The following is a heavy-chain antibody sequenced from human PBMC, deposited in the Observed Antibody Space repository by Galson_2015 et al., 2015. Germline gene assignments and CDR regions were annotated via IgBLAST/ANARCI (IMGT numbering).Heavy chain of an antibody. V-gene: IGHV3-53*01. D-gene: IGHD2-2*01. J-gene: IGHJ4*02. CDR3: ASGGEYHLPRLDY. CDR1: GFTVNSNY. Sequence: SLRLSCAASGFTVNSNYMSWVRQAPGKGLEWVSVIYSGGSTDYSDSVKGRFTISRDNSKNTLYLQMNSLRAEDTAVYYCASGGEYHLPRLDYWGQGTLVTISS. CDR2: IYSGGST.